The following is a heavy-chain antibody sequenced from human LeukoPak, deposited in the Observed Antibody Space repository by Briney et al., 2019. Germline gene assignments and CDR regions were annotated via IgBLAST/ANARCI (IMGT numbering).Heavy chain of an antibody. Sequence: SETLSLTCTVSGGSISSYYWSWIRQPAGKGLEWIGRIYTSGSTNYNPYLKSRVTMSVVTSKHQFSLKLSSVTAADTAVYYCAREPSSVVMTPKFDPWGQGTLVTVSS. CDR3: AREPSSVVMTPKFDP. CDR2: IYTSGST. J-gene: IGHJ5*02. D-gene: IGHD2-8*01. CDR1: GGSISSYY. V-gene: IGHV4-4*07.